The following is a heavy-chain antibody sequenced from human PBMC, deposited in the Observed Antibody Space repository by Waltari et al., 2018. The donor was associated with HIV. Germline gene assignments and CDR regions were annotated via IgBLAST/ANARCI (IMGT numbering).Heavy chain of an antibody. Sequence: QPPLVPSGAEVKRPGASVEVPGKLSGYPLSQLSMPWVRRAPGKGLEWMGGFEAEQCKTIYAQNCQGRVTMTEDAATDTAYMELSSLRSEDTAVYYCTAEGLYCSGGTCYSRFDPWGQGTLVTVSS. D-gene: IGHD2-15*01. V-gene: IGHV1-24*01. J-gene: IGHJ5*02. CDR1: GYPLSQLS. CDR2: FEAEQCKT. CDR3: TAEGLYCSGGTCYSRFDP.